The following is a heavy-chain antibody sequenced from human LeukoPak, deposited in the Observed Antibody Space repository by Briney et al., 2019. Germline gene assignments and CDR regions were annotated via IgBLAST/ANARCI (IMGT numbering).Heavy chain of an antibody. V-gene: IGHV3-9*01. D-gene: IGHD3-22*01. CDR2: ISWNSGSI. Sequence: GGSLRLSCAASGFTFDDYAMHWGRQAPGKGLGWVSGISWNSGSIGYADSVKGRFTISRDNAKNSLYLQMNSLRAEDTALYYCAKSMIVVDPDAFDIWGQGTMVTVSS. CDR3: AKSMIVVDPDAFDI. CDR1: GFTFDDYA. J-gene: IGHJ3*02.